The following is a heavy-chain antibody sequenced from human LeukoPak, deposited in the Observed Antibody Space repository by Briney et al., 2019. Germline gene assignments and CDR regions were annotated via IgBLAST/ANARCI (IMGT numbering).Heavy chain of an antibody. V-gene: IGHV1-2*06. J-gene: IGHJ3*02. CDR3: ARDLGAVAGRRADAFDI. D-gene: IGHD6-19*01. CDR2: INPNSGGT. Sequence: ASVTVSCKASGYTFTGYYMHWVRQAPGQGLEWMGRINPNSGGTNYAQKFQGRVTMTRDTSISTAYMELSRLRSDDTAVYYCARDLGAVAGRRADAFDIWGQGTMVTVSS. CDR1: GYTFTGYY.